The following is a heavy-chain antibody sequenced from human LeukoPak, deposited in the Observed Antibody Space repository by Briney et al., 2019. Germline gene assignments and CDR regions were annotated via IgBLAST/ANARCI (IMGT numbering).Heavy chain of an antibody. Sequence: SETLSLICTVSGGSISSYYWTWIRQPPGKGLEWIGYIYDSGSTNYNPSLKSRVTISVDTSKNQFSLKLSSVTAADTAVYYCARGEGYYGSGRFDHWGQGTLVTVSS. V-gene: IGHV4-59*01. D-gene: IGHD3-10*01. CDR1: GGSISSYY. CDR2: IYDSGST. J-gene: IGHJ5*02. CDR3: ARGEGYYGSGRFDH.